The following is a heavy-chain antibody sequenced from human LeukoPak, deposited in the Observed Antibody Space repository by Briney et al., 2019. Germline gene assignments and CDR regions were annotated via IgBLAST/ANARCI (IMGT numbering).Heavy chain of an antibody. Sequence: GGSLRLSCAASGFTFINYRMTGVRQAPGKGLEWVANIKEDGSEKYYVDSVKGRFTISRDNAKNSLYLQMNSLRAEDTAMYYCARGKTYHRCWGQGTLVTVSS. CDR3: ARGKTYHRC. CDR2: IKEDGSEK. J-gene: IGHJ4*02. V-gene: IGHV3-7*01. D-gene: IGHD2-2*01. CDR1: GFTFINYR.